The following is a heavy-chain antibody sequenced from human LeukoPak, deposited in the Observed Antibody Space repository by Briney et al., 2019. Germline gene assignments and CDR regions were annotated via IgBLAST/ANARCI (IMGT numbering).Heavy chain of an antibody. J-gene: IGHJ4*02. CDR1: GGSISSSSYY. CDR3: ARMVRGVIMYFDY. V-gene: IGHV4-39*07. CDR2: IYYSGST. D-gene: IGHD3-10*01. Sequence: SSETLSLTCTVSGGSISSSSYYWGWIRQPPGKGLEWIGSIYYSGSTYYNPSLKSRVTISVDTSKNQFSLKLSSVTAADTAVYYCARMVRGVIMYFDYWGQGTLVTVSS.